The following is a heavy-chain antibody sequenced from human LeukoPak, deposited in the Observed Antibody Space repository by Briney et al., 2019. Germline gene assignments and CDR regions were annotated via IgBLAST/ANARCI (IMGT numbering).Heavy chain of an antibody. CDR3: ARLDVAGPVDY. CDR1: GGSFSGYY. D-gene: IGHD6-19*01. J-gene: IGHJ4*02. Sequence: SETLSLTCAVYGGSFSGYYWSWIRQAPGKGLEWIGYIYYSGSTNYNPSLKSRVTISVDTSKNQFSLKLSSVTAADTAVYYCARLDVAGPVDYWGQGTLVTVSS. CDR2: IYYSGST. V-gene: IGHV4-59*08.